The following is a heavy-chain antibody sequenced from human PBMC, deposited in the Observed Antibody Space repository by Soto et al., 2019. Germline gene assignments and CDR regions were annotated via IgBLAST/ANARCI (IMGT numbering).Heavy chain of an antibody. J-gene: IGHJ4*02. Sequence: PGGSLRLSCTASGFTFGDYAMSWFRQAPGKGLEWVGFIRSKAYGGTTEYAASVKGRFTISRDDSKSIAYLQMNSLKTEDTAVYYCTRLHIVVVVAAREPFDYWGQGTLVTVSS. D-gene: IGHD2-15*01. CDR3: TRLHIVVVVAAREPFDY. CDR2: IRSKAYGGTT. CDR1: GFTFGDYA. V-gene: IGHV3-49*03.